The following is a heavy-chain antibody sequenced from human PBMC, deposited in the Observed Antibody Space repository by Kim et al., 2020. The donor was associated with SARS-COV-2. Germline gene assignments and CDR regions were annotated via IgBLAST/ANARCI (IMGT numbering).Heavy chain of an antibody. CDR3: ARDWGGFTVTKLFDY. V-gene: IGHV3-33*01. J-gene: IGHJ4*02. CDR2: IWYDGSNK. Sequence: GGSLRLSCAASGFTFSSYGMHWVRQAPGKGLEWVAVIWYDGSNKYYADSVKGRFTISRDNSKNTLYLQMNSLRAEDTAVYYCARDWGGFTVTKLFDYWGQGTLVTVSS. CDR1: GFTFSSYG. D-gene: IGHD4-17*01.